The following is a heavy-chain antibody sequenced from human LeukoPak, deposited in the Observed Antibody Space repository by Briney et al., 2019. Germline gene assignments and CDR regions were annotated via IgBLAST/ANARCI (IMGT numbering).Heavy chain of an antibody. CDR2: INPSSGAT. CDR3: ARDYYDSSDYFPGY. J-gene: IGHJ4*02. V-gene: IGHV1-2*02. Sequence: GGSVTVSCKASGYTFTGYNMQWLRQAPGQGLEWMGWINPSSGATKYAQKFQGRVAMTRDTSISTAYMELSRLRSDDTAVYYCARDYYDSSDYFPGYWGQGTLVTVSS. D-gene: IGHD3-22*01. CDR1: GYTFTGYN.